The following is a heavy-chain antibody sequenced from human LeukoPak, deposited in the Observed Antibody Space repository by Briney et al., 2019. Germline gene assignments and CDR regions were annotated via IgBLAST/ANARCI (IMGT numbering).Heavy chain of an antibody. CDR3: ARDRDYYDSSGYFEWFDP. CDR2: IIPIFGTA. V-gene: IGHV1-69*05. Sequence: SSVKVSCKASVGTFSSYAISWVRPAPGQGLEWMGRIIPIFGTANYAQKFQGRVTITTDESTSTAYMELSSLRSEDTAVYYCARDRDYYDSSGYFEWFDPWGQGTLVTVSS. D-gene: IGHD3-22*01. CDR1: VGTFSSYA. J-gene: IGHJ5*02.